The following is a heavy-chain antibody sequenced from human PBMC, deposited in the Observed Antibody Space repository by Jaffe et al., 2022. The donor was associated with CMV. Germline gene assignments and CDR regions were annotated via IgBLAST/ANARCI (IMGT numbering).Heavy chain of an antibody. CDR3: VRMLAPPAYYYYYMDV. D-gene: IGHD6-13*01. V-gene: IGHV2-26*01. CDR2: SFSNDKE. J-gene: IGHJ6*03. Sequence: QVTLKESGPVLVKPTETLTLTCTVSGFSLNNARMGVGWIRQAPGKALEWLAHSFSNDKEPYRTSLKSRVTVSRDTSKSQVVLTMTNVVLADTGTYYCVRMLAPPAYYYYYMDVWGKGTTVTVS. CDR1: GFSLNNARMG.